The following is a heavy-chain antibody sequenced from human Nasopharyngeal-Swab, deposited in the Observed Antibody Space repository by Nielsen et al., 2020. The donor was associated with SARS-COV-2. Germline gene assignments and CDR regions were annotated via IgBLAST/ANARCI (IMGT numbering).Heavy chain of an antibody. CDR3: ARPNMTTNYGMDV. CDR2: INTNTGNP. J-gene: IGHJ6*02. D-gene: IGHD2-8*01. V-gene: IGHV7-4-1*02. Sequence: VRQAPGQGLEWMGWINTNTGNPTYAQGFAGRFAFSLDTSVSTAYLQISSLKAEDTAVYYCARPNMTTNYGMDVWGQGTTVTVSS.